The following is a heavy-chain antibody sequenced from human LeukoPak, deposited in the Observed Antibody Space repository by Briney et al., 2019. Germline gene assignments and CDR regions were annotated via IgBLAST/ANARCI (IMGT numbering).Heavy chain of an antibody. D-gene: IGHD1-26*01. CDR3: ARRAGGIVGATNFDY. J-gene: IGHJ4*02. CDR2: INHSGST. CDR1: GGPSRGSY. Sequence: SETLSLTCAVYGGPSRGSYGGGIRQPQGKGLEWLGEINHSGSTNYNPSLKSRVTISVDTSKNQFSLKLSSVTAADTAVYYCARRAGGIVGATNFDYWGQGTLVTVSS. V-gene: IGHV4-34*01.